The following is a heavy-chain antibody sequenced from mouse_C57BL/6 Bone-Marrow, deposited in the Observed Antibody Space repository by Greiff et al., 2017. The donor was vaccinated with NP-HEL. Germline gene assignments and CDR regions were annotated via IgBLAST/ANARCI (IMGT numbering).Heavy chain of an antibody. CDR1: GYTFTSYW. V-gene: IGHV1-50*01. CDR3: AREDDYDGRDAMDY. J-gene: IGHJ4*01. CDR2: IDPSDSYT. D-gene: IGHD2-4*01. Sequence: QVQLQQPGAELVKPGASVKLSCKASGYTFTSYWMQWVKQRPGQGLEWIGEIDPSDSYTNYNQKFKGKATLTVDTSSSTAYMQLRSLTSEDSAVYYCAREDDYDGRDAMDYWGQGTSVTVSS.